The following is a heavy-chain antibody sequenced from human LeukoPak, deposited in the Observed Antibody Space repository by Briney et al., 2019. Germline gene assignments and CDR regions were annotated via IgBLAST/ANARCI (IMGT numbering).Heavy chain of an antibody. V-gene: IGHV3-7*01. Sequence: GGSLRLSCAASGFTFSSYWMSWVRQAPGKGLEWVANIKQDGSEKYVDSVKGRFTISRDNSKNTLYLQMNSLRAEDTAVYYCARPPLYYGMDVWGQGTTVTVSS. J-gene: IGHJ6*02. CDR3: ARPPLYYGMDV. CDR2: IKQDGSEK. CDR1: GFTFSSYW.